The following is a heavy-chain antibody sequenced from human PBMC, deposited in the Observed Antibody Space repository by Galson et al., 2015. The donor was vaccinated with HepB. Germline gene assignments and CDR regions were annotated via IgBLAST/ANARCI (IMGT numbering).Heavy chain of an antibody. J-gene: IGHJ4*02. D-gene: IGHD3-9*01. V-gene: IGHV3-64D*06. CDR2: ISSNGGST. CDR3: VKTSYDILTGSEFDY. Sequence: SLRLSCAASGFTFSRYAMHWVRQAPGKGLEYVSAISSNGGSTYYADSVKGRFTISRDNSKNTLYLQMSSLRAEDTAVYYCVKTSYDILTGSEFDYWGQGTLVTVSS. CDR1: GFTFSRYA.